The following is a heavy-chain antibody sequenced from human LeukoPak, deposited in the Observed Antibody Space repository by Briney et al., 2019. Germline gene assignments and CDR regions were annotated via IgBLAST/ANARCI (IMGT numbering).Heavy chain of an antibody. CDR3: ARDFRSGSWFDP. D-gene: IGHD3-10*01. Sequence: SETLSLTCTVSGGSISSSSYYWGWVRQPPGKGLEWIGSIYYSGSTYYNPSLKSRVTISVDTSKNQFSLKLSSVTAADTAVYYCARDFRSGSWFDPWGQGTLVTVSS. CDR1: GGSISSSSYY. V-gene: IGHV4-39*07. J-gene: IGHJ5*02. CDR2: IYYSGST.